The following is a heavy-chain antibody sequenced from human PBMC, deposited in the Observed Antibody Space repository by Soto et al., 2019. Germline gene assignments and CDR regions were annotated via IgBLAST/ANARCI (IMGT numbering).Heavy chain of an antibody. CDR1: GGSISSSNW. CDR3: AREGGESSDGLYYFDS. V-gene: IGHV4-4*02. J-gene: IGHJ4*02. Sequence: SETLSLTCAVSGGSISSSNWWSWIRQPPGKGLEWIGHIYYSGNTDYNPSLKSRLAISIDTSKNQFSLKLSSVTAADTAVYFCAREGGESSDGLYYFDSWGQGSLVTVSS. CDR2: IYYSGNT. D-gene: IGHD3-16*01.